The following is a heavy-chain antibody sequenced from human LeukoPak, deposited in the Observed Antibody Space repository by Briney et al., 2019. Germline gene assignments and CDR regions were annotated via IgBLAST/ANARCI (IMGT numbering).Heavy chain of an antibody. V-gene: IGHV3-7*01. Sequence: PGGSLRLSCVASGFNFGNYWMSWVRQAPGKGLEFVGNIEDDGSEQNYVDSVKGRFTISRDNVKNSLYLQMNSLRVEDTAVHYCARDIIRGQSDFDYWGQGILVTVSS. D-gene: IGHD5-12*01. CDR1: GFNFGNYW. CDR2: IEDDGSEQ. CDR3: ARDIIRGQSDFDY. J-gene: IGHJ4*02.